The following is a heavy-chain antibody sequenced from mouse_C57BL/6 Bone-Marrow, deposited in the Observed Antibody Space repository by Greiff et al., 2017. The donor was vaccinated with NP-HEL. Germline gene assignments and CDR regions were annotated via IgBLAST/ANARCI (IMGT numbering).Heavy chain of an antibody. Sequence: QVQLQQSGAELVRPGASVTLSCKASGYTFTDYEMHWVKQTPVHGLEWIGAIDPETGGTAYNQKFKGKAILTADKSSSTAYMELRSLTSEASAVDYCTRGRQLRLPDCFDYWGQGTTLTVSS. CDR3: TRGRQLRLPDCFDY. CDR2: IDPETGGT. D-gene: IGHD3-2*02. V-gene: IGHV1-15*01. J-gene: IGHJ2*01. CDR1: GYTFTDYE.